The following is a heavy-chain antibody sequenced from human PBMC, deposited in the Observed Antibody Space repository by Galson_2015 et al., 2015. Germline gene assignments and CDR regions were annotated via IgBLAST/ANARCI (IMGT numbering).Heavy chain of an antibody. Sequence: SLRLSCAASGFTFSDYYMSWIRQAPGKGLEWISYISGSSSYTDYADSVKGRSTISRDNAKNSLFLQMNSLRAEDTAVYYCARDLDDYSFLDYWGQGTLVTVSS. CDR3: ARDLDDYSFLDY. V-gene: IGHV3-11*05. CDR2: ISGSSSYT. CDR1: GFTFSDYY. J-gene: IGHJ4*02. D-gene: IGHD4-11*01.